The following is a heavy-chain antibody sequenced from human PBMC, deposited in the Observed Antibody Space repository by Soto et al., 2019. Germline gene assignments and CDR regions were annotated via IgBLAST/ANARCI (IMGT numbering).Heavy chain of an antibody. V-gene: IGHV1-18*01. CDR1: GYTFTRYG. Sequence: GASVKVSCKASGYTFTRYGISWVRQAPGQGLERMGWISAYNGNTNYAKKLQGRDTMTTETYTSTANMELRSLRSDDTAVYYCARAPELGQIRKIGGVIVIPSYFQHWGQGTLVTVSS. CDR2: ISAYNGNT. J-gene: IGHJ1*01. D-gene: IGHD3-16*02. CDR3: ARAPELGQIRKIGGVIVIPSYFQH.